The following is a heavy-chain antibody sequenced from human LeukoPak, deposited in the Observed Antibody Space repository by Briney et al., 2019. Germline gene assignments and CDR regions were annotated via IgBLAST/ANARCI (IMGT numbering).Heavy chain of an antibody. Sequence: SETLSLTCTVSGYSIISDYFWGWIRQPPGKGLEWIGTIYHSGSTYYSPSLKSRVTVSVDTSKNEFSLNPTSVTAADTAVYFCARGIVGSRDFYFRYYFDYWGQGTLATVSS. CDR1: GYSIISDYF. D-gene: IGHD3/OR15-3a*01. J-gene: IGHJ4*02. CDR3: ARGIVGSRDFYFRYYFDY. CDR2: IYHSGST. V-gene: IGHV4-38-2*02.